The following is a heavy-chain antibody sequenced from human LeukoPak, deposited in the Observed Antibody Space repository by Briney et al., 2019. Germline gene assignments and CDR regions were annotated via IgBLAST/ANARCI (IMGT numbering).Heavy chain of an antibody. D-gene: IGHD1-26*01. J-gene: IGHJ4*02. V-gene: IGHV3-48*04. CDR3: ARDRGGSYSEIDY. Sequence: GGSLRLTCTASGFTFNSYSLNWVRQAPGTGLEWVSFISASSSVRYYADSMKGRFTISRDNAKNSLYLQMSSLRAEDTAVYYCARDRGGSYSEIDYWGQGTLVTVSS. CDR1: GFTFNSYS. CDR2: ISASSSVR.